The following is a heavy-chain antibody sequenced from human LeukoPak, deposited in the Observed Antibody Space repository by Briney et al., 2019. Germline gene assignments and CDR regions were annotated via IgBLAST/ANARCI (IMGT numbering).Heavy chain of an antibody. V-gene: IGHV1-2*02. CDR3: ARDYGSGYYYMDV. D-gene: IGHD3-10*01. CDR2: INPNSGGT. CDR1: GYTFTSYG. Sequence: GASVKVSCKASGYTFTSYGISWVRQAPGQGLEWMGWINPNSGGTNYAQKFQGRVTMTRDTSISTAYMELSRLRSDDTAVYYCARDYGSGYYYMDVWGKGTTVTISS. J-gene: IGHJ6*03.